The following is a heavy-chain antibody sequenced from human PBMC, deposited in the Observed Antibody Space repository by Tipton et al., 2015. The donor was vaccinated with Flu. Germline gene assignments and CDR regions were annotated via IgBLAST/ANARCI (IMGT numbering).Heavy chain of an antibody. CDR2: VYYSGST. CDR1: GYSISSGYY. Sequence: TLSLTCAVSGYSISSGYYWGWIRQPPGRGLEWIGYVYYSGSTTYNPSLKSRVTLSLDTSKNQFSLSLNSVTAADTAVYYCARDDAVVPTALYYWGQGALVTVSS. D-gene: IGHD2-2*01. V-gene: IGHV4-61*01. CDR3: ARDDAVVPTALYY. J-gene: IGHJ4*02.